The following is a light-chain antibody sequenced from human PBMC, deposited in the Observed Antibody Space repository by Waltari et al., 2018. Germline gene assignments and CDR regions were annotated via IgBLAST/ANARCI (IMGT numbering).Light chain of an antibody. CDR2: GAS. CDR1: QSVSRA. Sequence: EIVLTQSPGTLSLSPGERATLPFRASQSVSRALAWYQQKPGQAPRLLIYGASNRATGIPDRVSGSGSGTDFSLTISSLEPEDFAVYYCQHYLRLPATFGQGTKVEIK. J-gene: IGKJ1*01. V-gene: IGKV3-20*01. CDR3: QHYLRLPAT.